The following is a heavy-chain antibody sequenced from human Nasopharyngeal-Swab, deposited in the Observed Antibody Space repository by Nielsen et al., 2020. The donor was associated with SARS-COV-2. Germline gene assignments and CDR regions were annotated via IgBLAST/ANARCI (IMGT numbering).Heavy chain of an antibody. J-gene: IGHJ4*02. Sequence: GESLKISCAASGFTFSSYAMSWVRQAPGKGLEWVSAISGSGGSTYYADSVKGRFTISSDNSKNMLYLQMNSLRAEDTAVYYCAKRDAVTTRDFDYWGQGTLVTVSS. CDR1: GFTFSSYA. V-gene: IGHV3-23*01. CDR2: ISGSGGST. D-gene: IGHD4-17*01. CDR3: AKRDAVTTRDFDY.